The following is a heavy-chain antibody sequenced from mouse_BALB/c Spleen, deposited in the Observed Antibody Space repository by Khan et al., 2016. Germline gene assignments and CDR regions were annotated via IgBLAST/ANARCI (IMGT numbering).Heavy chain of an antibody. CDR3: ARLDYSGYMNY. J-gene: IGHJ2*01. CDR1: GFDFSRYW. Sequence: EVQLLESGGGLVQPGGSLKLSCAVSGFDFSRYWMSWVRQAPGKGLEWIGEINPDSSTINYTPSLKDKFIISRDNAKNTLYLKMSKVSSENTALYYCARLDYSGYMNYLGQGTTLTVSS. CDR2: INPDSSTI. D-gene: IGHD1-2*01. V-gene: IGHV4-1*02.